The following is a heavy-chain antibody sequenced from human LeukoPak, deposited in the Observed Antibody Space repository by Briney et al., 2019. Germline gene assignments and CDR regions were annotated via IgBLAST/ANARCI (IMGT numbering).Heavy chain of an antibody. CDR3: ARLRSVAGGTFYFDY. CDR1: GGSISSSSYY. Sequence: SETLCLTCTVSGGSISSSSYYWSWIRQFPGKGLEWIYYISYSGTTYYNPSLKSRVTISVATSKNQFSLKLTSVTAADTAVYYCARLRSVAGGTFYFDYWGQGILVTVSS. D-gene: IGHD6-13*01. J-gene: IGHJ4*02. CDR2: ISYSGTT. V-gene: IGHV4-31*03.